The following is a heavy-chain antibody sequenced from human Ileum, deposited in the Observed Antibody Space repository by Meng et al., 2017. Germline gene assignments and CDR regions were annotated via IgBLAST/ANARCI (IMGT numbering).Heavy chain of an antibody. CDR2: TYYRSRWYN. CDR3: AGKDWGEGLDF. V-gene: IGHV6-1*01. D-gene: IGHD7-27*01. CDR1: GDSVSSDTGA. J-gene: IGHJ4*02. Sequence: HVQLQQSCPRLVKPSQTLSLTCSISGDSVSSDTGAWNWIRQSPSRGLEWLGRTYYRSRWYNNYAVSVKSRITINPDTSKNQFSLQLNSVTPDDTAVYYCAGKDWGEGLDFWDQGTLVTVSS.